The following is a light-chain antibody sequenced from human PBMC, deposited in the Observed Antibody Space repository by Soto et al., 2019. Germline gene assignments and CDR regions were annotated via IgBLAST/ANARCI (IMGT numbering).Light chain of an antibody. J-gene: IGKJ4*01. V-gene: IGKV1-39*01. CDR1: QNINTY. CDR2: DAA. Sequence: DIQMTQSPYSLSAAVGDRVTIACRASQNINTYLNWYQQKPGKAPKLLMFDAASLQSGVPSRFSGSGSRTDFTLTITSLQPEDFATYYCQQRSDWLTFGGGTRVEIK. CDR3: QQRSDWLT.